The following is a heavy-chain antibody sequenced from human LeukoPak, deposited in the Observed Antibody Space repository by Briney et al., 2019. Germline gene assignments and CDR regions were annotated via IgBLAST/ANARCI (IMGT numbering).Heavy chain of an antibody. Sequence: GGSLRLSCAASGFTVSSNYMSWVRQAPGKGLEWVSVIYSGGSTYYADSVKGRFTISRDNSKNTLYLQMNSLRAEDTAVYYCASTGISGSYYFDYWGQGTLVTVSS. CDR1: GFTVSSNY. V-gene: IGHV3-53*01. CDR2: IYSGGST. J-gene: IGHJ4*02. CDR3: ASTGISGSYYFDY. D-gene: IGHD1-26*01.